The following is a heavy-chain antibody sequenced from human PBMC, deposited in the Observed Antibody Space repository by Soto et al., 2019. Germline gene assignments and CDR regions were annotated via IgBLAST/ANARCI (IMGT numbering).Heavy chain of an antibody. D-gene: IGHD1-1*01. Sequence: PSETLSLTGHVAGGCISNYYWKWILQPPGKRLEWIGYISDSGSTKYNPSLMSRFTISADMSKNQVSLKVKSVAAADPDIYYCATDRLVGLTTRDYFDYCGQGTLVTVYS. J-gene: IGHJ4*02. V-gene: IGHV4-59*01. CDR3: ATDRLVGLTTRDYFDY. CDR2: ISDSGST. CDR1: GGCISNYY.